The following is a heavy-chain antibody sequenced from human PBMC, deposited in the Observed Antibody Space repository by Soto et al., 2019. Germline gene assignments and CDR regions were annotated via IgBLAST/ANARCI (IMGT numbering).Heavy chain of an antibody. D-gene: IGHD1-1*01. CDR1: GGTFSSYT. V-gene: IGHV1-69*02. CDR2: IIPILGIA. Sequence: QVQLVQSGAEVKKPGSSVKVSCKASGGTFSSYTISWVRQAPGQGLEWMGRIIPILGIANYAQKFQGRVTITADKSTSTASMELSSLRSEDTAVYYCASAVQLERLACYYFDYWGQGTLVTVSS. CDR3: ASAVQLERLACYYFDY. J-gene: IGHJ4*02.